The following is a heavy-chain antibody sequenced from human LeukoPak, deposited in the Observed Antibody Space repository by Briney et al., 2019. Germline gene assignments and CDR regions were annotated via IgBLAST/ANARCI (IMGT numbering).Heavy chain of an antibody. CDR1: GYTVTGYY. CDR2: INPDSGGT. V-gene: IGHV1-2*02. CDR3: TRGGGSYYVDY. D-gene: IGHD1-26*01. Sequence: ASVKVSCKASGYTVTGYYMHWVRQAPGQGHEWMGWINPDSGGTNYAQKFQGRVTMTRDTSISTAYMELSSLRSEDTAVYYCTRGGGSYYVDYWGQGTLVTVSS. J-gene: IGHJ4*02.